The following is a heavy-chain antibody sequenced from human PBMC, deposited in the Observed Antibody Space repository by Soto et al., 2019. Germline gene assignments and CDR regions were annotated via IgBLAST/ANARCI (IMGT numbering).Heavy chain of an antibody. CDR1: GFTFSNAW. Sequence: GGSLRLSCAASGFTFSNAWMSWVRQAPGKGLEWVGRIKSKTDGGTTDYAAPVKGRFTISRDDSKNTLYLQMNSLKTEDTAVYYCTTDTSLYDSSGYPSYWGQGTLVTVSS. CDR3: TTDTSLYDSSGYPSY. J-gene: IGHJ4*02. V-gene: IGHV3-15*01. CDR2: IKSKTDGGTT. D-gene: IGHD3-22*01.